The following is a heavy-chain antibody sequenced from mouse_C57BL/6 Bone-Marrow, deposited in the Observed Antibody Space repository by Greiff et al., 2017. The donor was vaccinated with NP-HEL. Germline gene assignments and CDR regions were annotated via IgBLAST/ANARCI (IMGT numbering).Heavy chain of an antibody. J-gene: IGHJ3*01. V-gene: IGHV5-4*01. CDR3: ARDSYDGYYGPFAY. Sequence: EVKLVESGGGLVKPGGSLKLSCAASGFTFSSYAMSWVRQTPEKRLEWVATISGGGSYTYYPDNVKGRFTISRDNAKNNLYLQMSHLKYEDTAMYYCARDSYDGYYGPFAYWGQGTLVTVSA. CDR1: GFTFSSYA. D-gene: IGHD2-3*01. CDR2: ISGGGSYT.